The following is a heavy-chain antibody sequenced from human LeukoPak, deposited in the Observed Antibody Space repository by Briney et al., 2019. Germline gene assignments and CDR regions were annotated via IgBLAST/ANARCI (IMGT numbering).Heavy chain of an antibody. CDR1: GFTFNSYW. D-gene: IGHD3-16*01. V-gene: IGHV3-7*01. CDR3: WVPATAGEADY. CDR2: IKQDGSEK. J-gene: IGHJ4*02. Sequence: GESLKISCAASGFTFNSYWMSWVRQAPGKGLEWVANIKQDGSEKYYVDSVKGRFTISRASAKNSLYLQMNSLRAEDTAVYYCWVPATAGEADYWGQGTLVTVSS.